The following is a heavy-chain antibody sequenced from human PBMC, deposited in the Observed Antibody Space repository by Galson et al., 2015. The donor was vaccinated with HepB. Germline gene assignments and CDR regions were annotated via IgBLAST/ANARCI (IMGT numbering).Heavy chain of an antibody. V-gene: IGHV3-30-3*01. CDR2: ISYDGSNK. CDR1: GFTFSSYA. J-gene: IGHJ6*02. Sequence: SLRLSCAASGFTFSSYAMHWVRPAPGKGLEWVAVISYDGSNKYYAGSVKGRFTISRDNSKNTLYLQMNSLRAEDTAVYYCAREEGLDGDYSYYYYGMDVWGQGTTVTVSS. CDR3: AREEGLDGDYSYYYYGMDV. D-gene: IGHD4-17*01.